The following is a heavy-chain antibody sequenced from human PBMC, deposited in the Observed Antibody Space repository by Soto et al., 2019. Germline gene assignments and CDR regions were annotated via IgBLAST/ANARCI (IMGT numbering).Heavy chain of an antibody. CDR1: GYTFTSYY. V-gene: IGHV1-46*01. Sequence: DPVKVSCKASGYTFTSYYRHWVRQAPGQVLEWMGIINPSGGSTSYAQKFQGRVTMTRDTSTSTGYMELSSLRSEDTAVYYCARVFQQLLHPASSTDSWCQGPLLTVSS. J-gene: IGHJ5*01. CDR3: ARVFQQLLHPASSTDS. D-gene: IGHD2-2*02. CDR2: INPSGGST.